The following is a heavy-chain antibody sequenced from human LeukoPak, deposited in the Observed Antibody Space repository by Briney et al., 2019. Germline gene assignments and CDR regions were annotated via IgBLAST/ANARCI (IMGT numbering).Heavy chain of an antibody. Sequence: KPSETLSLTCTVSGGSIRTYYWSWIRQPPGKGLEWIGYIYTSGSANYNPSLKSQVTISVDTSKNQFSLKVTSVTAADTAVYYCARQSRDGYNYYYYYMDVWGKGTTVTVSS. V-gene: IGHV4-4*09. CDR1: GGSIRTYY. J-gene: IGHJ6*03. CDR2: IYTSGSA. D-gene: IGHD5-24*01. CDR3: ARQSRDGYNYYYYYMDV.